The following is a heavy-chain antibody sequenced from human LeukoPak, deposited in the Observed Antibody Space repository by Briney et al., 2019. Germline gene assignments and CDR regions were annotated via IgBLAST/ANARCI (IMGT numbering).Heavy chain of an antibody. V-gene: IGHV4-30-4*01. CDR2: IYYSGST. CDR1: GGSISSGDYY. CDR3: ARGSPYSSGWSPAFDY. D-gene: IGHD6-19*01. Sequence: SETLSLTCTVSGGSISSGDYYWSWIRQPPGKGLEWIGYIYYSGSTYYNPSLKSRVTISVDTSKNQLSLKLSSVTAADTAVYYCARGSPYSSGWSPAFDYWGQGTLVTVSS. J-gene: IGHJ4*02.